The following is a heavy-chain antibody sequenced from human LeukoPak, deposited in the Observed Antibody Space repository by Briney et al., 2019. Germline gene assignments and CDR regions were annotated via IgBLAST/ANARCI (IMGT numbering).Heavy chain of an antibody. Sequence: SVKVSCKASGGTFSGYAISWVRQAPGQGLEWMGGIIPIFGTANYAQKFQGRVTITTDESTSTAYMELSSLRSEDTAVYYCARVKVTFGGVIAPYFDYWGQGTLVTVSS. CDR1: GGTFSGYA. CDR2: IIPIFGTA. V-gene: IGHV1-69*05. D-gene: IGHD3-16*02. CDR3: ARVKVTFGGVIAPYFDY. J-gene: IGHJ4*02.